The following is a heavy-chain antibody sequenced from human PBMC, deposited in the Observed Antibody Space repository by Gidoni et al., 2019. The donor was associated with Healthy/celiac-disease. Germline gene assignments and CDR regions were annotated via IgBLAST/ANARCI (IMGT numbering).Heavy chain of an antibody. CDR2: IYYSGST. CDR3: ARDPAYYYDSSGYFDY. J-gene: IGHJ4*02. D-gene: IGHD3-22*01. V-gene: IGHV4-61*01. Sequence: QVQLQESGPGLVKPSETLSLTCTVSGGSVSSGSYYWSWIRQPPGKGLEWIGYIYYSGSTNYNPSLKSRVTISVDTSKNQFSLKLSSVTAADTAVYYCARDPAYYYDSSGYFDYWGQGTLVTVSS. CDR1: GGSVSSGSYY.